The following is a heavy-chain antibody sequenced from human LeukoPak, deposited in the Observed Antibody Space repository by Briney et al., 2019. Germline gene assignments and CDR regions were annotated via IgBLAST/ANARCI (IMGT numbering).Heavy chain of an antibody. D-gene: IGHD3-22*01. V-gene: IGHV3-7*01. CDR3: ASFNYYDSSGYINY. Sequence: PGGSLRLSCAASGFTFSSYWMSWVRQAPGKGQEWVANIKQDGSEKYYVDSVKGRFTISRDNAKNSLYLQMNSLRAEDTAVYYCASFNYYDSSGYINYWGQGTLVTVSS. J-gene: IGHJ4*02. CDR2: IKQDGSEK. CDR1: GFTFSSYW.